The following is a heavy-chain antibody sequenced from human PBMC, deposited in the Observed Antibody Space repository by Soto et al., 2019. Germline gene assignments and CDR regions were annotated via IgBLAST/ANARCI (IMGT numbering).Heavy chain of an antibody. CDR1: GFTFNTYS. D-gene: IGHD2-2*02. CDR3: ARDRECSSTSCYTHYYYGMDV. V-gene: IGHV3-33*01. CDR2: IWYDGTQK. Sequence: LRLSCEASGFTFNTYSMHWVRQPPGKGLEWLAAIWYDGTQKYYADSVKGRFIISRDNSKKTLYLEMNSLRAEDTAVYYCARDRECSSTSCYTHYYYGMDVWGQGTTVTVS. J-gene: IGHJ6*02.